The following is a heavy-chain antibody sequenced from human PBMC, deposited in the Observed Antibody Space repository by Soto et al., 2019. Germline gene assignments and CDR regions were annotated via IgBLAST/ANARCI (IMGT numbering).Heavy chain of an antibody. V-gene: IGHV1-2*02. Sequence: QVQMVQSGAEVKKPGASAKVSCKASGYNFTDYYIHWVRQAPGQGLQWMGWINPNSGGTHFEPKYRARVTVTRDTSITTPYMELSRLTSDDTAIDICARDVRIAAANWFDPWGQGTLVIVSS. J-gene: IGHJ5*02. D-gene: IGHD6-13*01. CDR1: GYNFTDYY. CDR3: ARDVRIAAANWFDP. CDR2: INPNSGGT.